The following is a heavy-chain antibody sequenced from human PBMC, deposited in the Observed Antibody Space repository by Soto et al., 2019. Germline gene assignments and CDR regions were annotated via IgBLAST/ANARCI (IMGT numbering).Heavy chain of an antibody. CDR1: GGSVSSSNW. CDR2: IYHSGST. V-gene: IGHV4-4*01. J-gene: IGHJ5*02. Sequence: SETLSLTCIVSGGSVSSSNWWSWVRQPPGKGLEWIGEIYHSGSTTYNPSLKSRATISVDKSENQFSLRLKYVTAADTAVYCCASVGYDYDYSGYYLPWGPGNLVTVSS. CDR3: ASVGYDYDYSGYYLP. D-gene: IGHD3-22*01.